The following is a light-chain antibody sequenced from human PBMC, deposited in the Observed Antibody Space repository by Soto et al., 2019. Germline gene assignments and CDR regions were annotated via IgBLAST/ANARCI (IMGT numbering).Light chain of an antibody. CDR1: SSDVGSYNR. J-gene: IGLJ1*01. CDR2: DVT. Sequence: ALAQPASLSGSPGQSITIACTGTSSDVGSYNRVSWYQQAPGTAPKLIIHDVTNRPSGVPDRFSGSKSGNTASLTISGLQTEDEADYYCNSYTTSRTYVFGTGTKVTVL. CDR3: NSYTTSRTYV. V-gene: IGLV2-18*02.